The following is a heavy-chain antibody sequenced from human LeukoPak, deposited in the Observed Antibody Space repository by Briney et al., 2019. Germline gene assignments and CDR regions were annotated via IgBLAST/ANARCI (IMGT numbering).Heavy chain of an antibody. D-gene: IGHD3-22*01. CDR2: IYYSGRT. J-gene: IGHJ4*02. CDR1: GGSISSSSYY. CDR3: AGGGYYYDSSGYFGY. Sequence: SETLSLTCTVSGGSISSSSYYWGWIRQPPGKGLEWIGSIYYSGRTYYNPSLKSRVTISVDTSKNQFSLELSSVTAADTAVYYCAGGGYYYDSSGYFGYWGQGTLVTVSS. V-gene: IGHV4-39*07.